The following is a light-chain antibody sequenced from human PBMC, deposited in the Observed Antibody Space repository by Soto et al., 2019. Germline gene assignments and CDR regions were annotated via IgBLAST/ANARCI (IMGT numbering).Light chain of an antibody. V-gene: IGKV1-5*01. J-gene: IGKJ1*01. Sequence: DIQVTQPPSSLSASVGDGFTITCRASHSISNWLAWYQQKPGTAPKVLIYHASNLQSGVPSRFSGSGSGTEFTLTISSLQPEDFATYYCQHYSTGWALGQGTKVDI. CDR1: HSISNW. CDR2: HAS. CDR3: QHYSTGWA.